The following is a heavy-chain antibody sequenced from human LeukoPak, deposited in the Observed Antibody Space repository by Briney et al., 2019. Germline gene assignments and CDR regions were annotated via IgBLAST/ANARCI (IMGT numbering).Heavy chain of an antibody. CDR3: ARLTYIAAAGKTGY. D-gene: IGHD6-13*01. CDR1: GFTFSSYS. Sequence: GGSLRLSCAASGFTFSSYSMNWVRQAPGKGLEWVSSISSSSSYIYYAGSVKGRFTISRDNAKNSLYLQMNSLRAEDTAVYYCARLTYIAAAGKTGYWGQGTLVTVSS. J-gene: IGHJ4*02. CDR2: ISSSSSYI. V-gene: IGHV3-21*01.